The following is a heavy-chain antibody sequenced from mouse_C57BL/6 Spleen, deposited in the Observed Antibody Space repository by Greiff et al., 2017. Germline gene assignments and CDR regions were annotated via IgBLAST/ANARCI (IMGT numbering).Heavy chain of an antibody. V-gene: IGHV1-61*01. J-gene: IGHJ3*01. CDR1: GYTFTSYW. CDR2: IYPSDSET. CDR3: ARWGDGYSAWFAY. D-gene: IGHD2-3*01. Sequence: QVQLQQPGAELVRPGSSVKLSCKASGYTFTSYWMDWVKQRPGQGLEWIGNIYPSDSETHYNQKFKDKATLTVDKSSSTAYMQLSSLTSEDSAVYYCARWGDGYSAWFAYWGQGTLVTVSA.